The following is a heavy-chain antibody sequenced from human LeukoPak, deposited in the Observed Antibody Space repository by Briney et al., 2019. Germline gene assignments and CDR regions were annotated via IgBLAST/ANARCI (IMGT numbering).Heavy chain of an antibody. D-gene: IGHD2-2*01. V-gene: IGHV5-51*01. CDR2: FYPGDSDT. CDR1: GSIFTTYW. CDR3: ARRQGCSSTSCPPYF. Sequence: RGGSLQISCRGSGSIFTTYWIGGVRQVPGKGLEWMGIFYPGDSDTRYPPSFQGQVPLSAHKSINTPYLQWSSLKASDTAMYYCARRQGCSSTSCPPYFWGQGTLVTVSP. J-gene: IGHJ4*02.